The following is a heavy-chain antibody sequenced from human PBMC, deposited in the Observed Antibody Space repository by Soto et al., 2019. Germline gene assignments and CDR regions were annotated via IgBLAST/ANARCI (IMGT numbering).Heavy chain of an antibody. CDR1: GFSFSNYG. CDR3: DLGEYGDF. J-gene: IGHJ4*02. Sequence: QVQLVESGGGVVQPGRSLRLSCAASGFSFSNYGVNWVRQPLGKGLEWVAVISNDGSTQYYADSVKGRFTISRDNSKNTLSLQMSSLRPEDTAIYYCDLGEYGDFWGQGALVTVSS. CDR2: ISNDGSTQ. D-gene: IGHD2-21*01. V-gene: IGHV3-30*03.